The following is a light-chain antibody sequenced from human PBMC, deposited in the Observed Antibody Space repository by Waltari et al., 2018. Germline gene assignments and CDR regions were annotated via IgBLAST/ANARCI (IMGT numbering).Light chain of an antibody. CDR1: QSVSSN. CDR3: QQRSNWLT. CDR2: DAS. J-gene: IGKJ4*01. Sequence: EIVLTQSPATLSLSPGERATPSCRASQSVSSNLPWYQQKPGQAPRLLIYDASNRATGIPARFSGSGSGTDFTLTISSLEPEDFAVYYCQQRSNWLTFGGGTKVEIK. V-gene: IGKV3-11*01.